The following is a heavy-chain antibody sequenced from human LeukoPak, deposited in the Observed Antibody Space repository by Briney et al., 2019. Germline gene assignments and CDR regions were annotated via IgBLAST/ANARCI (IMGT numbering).Heavy chain of an antibody. CDR2: QDGNNK. D-gene: IGHD5-12*01. V-gene: IGHV3-30-3*01. CDR3: ARDDRGYSGYHFDH. Sequence: GGSPRLSCAASGFTFSSYTFHWVRQAPGKGLEWVAVQDGNNKYYTDSVKGRFTISRDNSKNTLYLQMNSLRAEDTAVYYCARDDRGYSGYHFDHWGQGTLVTVSS. CDR1: GFTFSSYT. J-gene: IGHJ4*02.